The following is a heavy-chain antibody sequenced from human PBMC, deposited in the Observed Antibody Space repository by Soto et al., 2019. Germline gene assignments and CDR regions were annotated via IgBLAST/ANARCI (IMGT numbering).Heavy chain of an antibody. J-gene: IGHJ4*02. CDR2: IYWADDK. CDR3: AHRVLRTVFGFVTTTAIYFDF. Sequence: QITLNESGPTQVKPRPTLTLTCTFSGFSLTTSGVGVGWIRQSPGKAPEWLAPIYWADDKRYSPSLKSRLTITKDTSKRQVVLRMADLDPADTATYYCAHRVLRTVFGFVTTTAIYFDFWGQGTPVAVSS. D-gene: IGHD3-3*01. V-gene: IGHV2-5*02. CDR1: GFSLTTSGVG.